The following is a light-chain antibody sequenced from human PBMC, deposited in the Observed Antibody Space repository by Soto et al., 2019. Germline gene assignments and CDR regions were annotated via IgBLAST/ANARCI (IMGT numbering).Light chain of an antibody. CDR3: QQYSVSSRT. V-gene: IGKV3-20*01. CDR2: NSS. Sequence: EILLTQSPGTLSLSPGERATLSCRASQSISSMYLAWYQQKPGQAPRLLIYNSSSRATGIPDRFSGSGSGTDFTLTISRLEPEDFAVYYCQQYSVSSRTFGQGTKVDIK. J-gene: IGKJ1*01. CDR1: QSISSMY.